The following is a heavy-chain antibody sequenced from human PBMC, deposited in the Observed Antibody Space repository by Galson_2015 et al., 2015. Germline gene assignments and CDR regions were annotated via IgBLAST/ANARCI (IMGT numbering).Heavy chain of an antibody. CDR1: GFTFSSYA. D-gene: IGHD6-13*01. V-gene: IGHV3-23*01. J-gene: IGHJ4*02. CDR3: AKVRRGQQLEFGPPFFDY. CDR2: ISGSGGST. Sequence: SLRLSCAASGFTFSSYAMSWVRQAPGKGLEWVSAISGSGGSTYYADSVKGRFTISRDNSKNTLYLQMNSLRAEDTAVYYCAKVRRGQQLEFGPPFFDYWGQGTLVTVSS.